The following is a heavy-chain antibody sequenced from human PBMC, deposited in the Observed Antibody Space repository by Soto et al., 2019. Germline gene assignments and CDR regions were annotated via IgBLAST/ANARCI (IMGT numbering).Heavy chain of an antibody. D-gene: IGHD2-15*01. V-gene: IGHV1-69*02. CDR2: IIPILGIA. Sequence: QVQLVQSGAEVKKPGSSVKVSCKASGGTFSSYTISWVRQAPGQGLEWMGRIIPILGIANYAQKFQGRVTITADKSTSTAYMELSSLRSEDTAVYYCARVEDCSGGSCYPAFDIWFQGTMVTVSS. CDR3: ARVEDCSGGSCYPAFDI. J-gene: IGHJ3*02. CDR1: GGTFSSYT.